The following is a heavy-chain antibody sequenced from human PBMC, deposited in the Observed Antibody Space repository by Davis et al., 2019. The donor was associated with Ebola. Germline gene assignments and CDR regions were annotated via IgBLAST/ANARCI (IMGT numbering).Heavy chain of an antibody. V-gene: IGHV4-59*12. J-gene: IGHJ4*02. Sequence: MPSETLSLTCTVSGGSISSYYWSWIRQPPGKGLEWIGYFYYSGSTNYNPSLKSRVTISVDTSKNQFSLRLRSVTAADTAVYFCARDFVYWGQGTLVTVSS. CDR3: ARDFVY. CDR1: GGSISSYY. CDR2: FYYSGST.